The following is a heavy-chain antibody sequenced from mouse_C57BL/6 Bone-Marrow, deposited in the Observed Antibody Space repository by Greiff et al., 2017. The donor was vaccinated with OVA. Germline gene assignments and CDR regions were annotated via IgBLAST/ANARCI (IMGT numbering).Heavy chain of an antibody. CDR3: TRSGSTMVTEFAY. V-gene: IGHV1-5*01. Sequence: EVQLQQSGTVLARPGASVKMSCKTSGYTFTSYWMHWVKQRPGQGLEWIGAIYPGNSDTSYNQKFKGKAKLTAVTSASTAYMELSSLTNEDSAVYYCTRSGSTMVTEFAYWGQGTLVTVSA. D-gene: IGHD2-2*01. J-gene: IGHJ3*01. CDR1: GYTFTSYW. CDR2: IYPGNSDT.